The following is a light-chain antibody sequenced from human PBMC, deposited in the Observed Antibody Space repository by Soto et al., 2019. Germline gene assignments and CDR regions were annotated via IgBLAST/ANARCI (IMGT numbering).Light chain of an antibody. Sequence: MTLSTDYMAVSLGESATIDCNSSQRVLYSPNNKNYLAWYQQRPGQPPKLLIYWASTRESGVPDRFSGSGSEAAFTLTISSLQAEDVAVYYCQQYYSTPLSFGGGTKVDIK. V-gene: IGKV4-1*01. CDR1: QRVLYSPNNKNY. CDR2: WAS. CDR3: QQYYSTPLS. J-gene: IGKJ4*01.